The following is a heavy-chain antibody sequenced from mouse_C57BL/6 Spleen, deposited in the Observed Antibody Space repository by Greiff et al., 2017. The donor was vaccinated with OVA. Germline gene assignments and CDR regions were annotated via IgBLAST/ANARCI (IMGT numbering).Heavy chain of an antibody. D-gene: IGHD4-1*01. CDR2: INPNNGGT. Sequence: VQLKESGPELVKPGASVKMSCKASGYTFTDYNMHWVKQSHGKSLEWIGYINPNNGGTSYNQKFKGQATLTVNKSSSTAYMELRSLTSEDSAVYYCARRGNWDAYCDYWGQGTTLTVSS. CDR1: GYTFTDYN. CDR3: ARRGNWDAYCDY. J-gene: IGHJ2*01. V-gene: IGHV1-22*01.